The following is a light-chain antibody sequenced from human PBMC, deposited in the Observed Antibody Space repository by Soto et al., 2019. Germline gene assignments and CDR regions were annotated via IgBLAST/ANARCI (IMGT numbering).Light chain of an antibody. CDR3: AAWDDSLSGHYV. J-gene: IGLJ1*01. V-gene: IGLV2-14*02. CDR1: TSDVGNYNL. Sequence: QSALTQPASVSGSPGQSITISCTGTTSDVGNYNLVSWYQHHPDKAPKVLLYGVSERPSGVSNRFSGSKSGTSASLAISGLRSEDEADYYCAAWDDSLSGHYVFGTGTKVTVL. CDR2: GVS.